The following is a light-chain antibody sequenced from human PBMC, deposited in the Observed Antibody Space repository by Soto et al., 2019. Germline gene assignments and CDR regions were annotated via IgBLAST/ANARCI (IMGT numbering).Light chain of an antibody. Sequence: DIQMTQSPSSLSASVGDRVTITCQASQDISNYLNWYQKKPGKAPKLLIYDASNLETGVPSRFSGSGSETDFTFTISSLQPEDIATYYCQQYDNLPLTFGGGTKVEIK. CDR2: DAS. CDR3: QQYDNLPLT. J-gene: IGKJ4*01. CDR1: QDISNY. V-gene: IGKV1-33*01.